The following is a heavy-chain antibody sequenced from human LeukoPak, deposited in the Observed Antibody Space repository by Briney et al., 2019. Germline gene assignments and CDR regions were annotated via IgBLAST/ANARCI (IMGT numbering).Heavy chain of an antibody. CDR3: ARGRDDERSFDY. CDR2: IWYDGTNK. D-gene: IGHD1-1*01. V-gene: IGHV3-33*01. Sequence: GGSLRLSCAASGFTFNSYGIHWVRQAPGKGLEWVAVIWYDGTNKYYADSVKGRFTISRDNSKNTLYLQMNSLRAEDTAVYYCARGRDDERSFDYWGQGTLVTVSS. J-gene: IGHJ4*02. CDR1: GFTFNSYG.